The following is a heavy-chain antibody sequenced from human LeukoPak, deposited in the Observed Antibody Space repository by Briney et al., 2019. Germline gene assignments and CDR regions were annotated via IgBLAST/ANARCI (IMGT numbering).Heavy chain of an antibody. D-gene: IGHD5-18*01. CDR3: ARVGYSYAIDY. V-gene: IGHV4-4*02. J-gene: IGHJ4*02. CDR1: GGSISSGNW. Sequence: PSETLSLTCAVSGGSISSGNWWSWVRQPPGKGLEWIGEIYHGGNTNYSPSLESRVTISVDRSKNQLSLKLSSVTAADTAVYYCARVGYSYAIDYWGQGSLVTVSS. CDR2: IYHGGNT.